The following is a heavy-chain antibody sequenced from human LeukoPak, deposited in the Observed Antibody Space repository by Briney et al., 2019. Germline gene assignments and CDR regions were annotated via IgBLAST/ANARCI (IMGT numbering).Heavy chain of an antibody. CDR2: IIPILGIA. V-gene: IGHV1-69*04. D-gene: IGHD2-15*01. CDR1: GGTFSSYA. J-gene: IGHJ4*02. CDR3: ARSGYFRWVANY. Sequence: SVKVSCKASGGTFSSYAISWVRQAPGQGLEWMGRIIPILGIANYAQKFQGRVTITADKSTSTAYMELSSLRSEDTAVYYCARSGYFRWVANYWGQGTLVTVSS.